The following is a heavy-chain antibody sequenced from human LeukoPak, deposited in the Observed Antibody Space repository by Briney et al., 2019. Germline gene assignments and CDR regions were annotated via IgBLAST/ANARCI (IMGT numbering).Heavy chain of an antibody. CDR2: IKSKTDGGTT. CDR3: TTARSSGDYVLRYYYYYGMDV. Sequence: GGSLRLSCAASGFTFSNAWMSWVRQAPGKGLEWVGRIKSKTDGGTTDYAAPVKGRFTISRDDSKNTLYLQMNSLKTEDTAVYYCTTARSSGDYVLRYYYYYGMDVWGQGTTVTVSS. D-gene: IGHD4-17*01. CDR1: GFTFSNAW. J-gene: IGHJ6*02. V-gene: IGHV3-15*01.